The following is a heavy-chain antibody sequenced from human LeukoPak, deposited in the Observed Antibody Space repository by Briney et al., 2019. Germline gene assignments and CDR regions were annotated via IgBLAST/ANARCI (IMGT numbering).Heavy chain of an antibody. CDR2: ISSSGSTI. Sequence: GGSLRLSCAASGFTFSSYEMNWVRQAPGKGLEWVSYISSSGSTIYYADSVKGRFTISRDNAKNSLYLQMNSLRAEDTAVYYCARLGVDTADDYWGQGTLVTVSS. CDR1: GFTFSSYE. CDR3: ARLGVDTADDY. V-gene: IGHV3-48*03. J-gene: IGHJ4*02. D-gene: IGHD5-18*01.